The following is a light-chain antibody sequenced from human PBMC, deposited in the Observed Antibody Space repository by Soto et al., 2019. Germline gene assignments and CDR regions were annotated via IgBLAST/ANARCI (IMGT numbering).Light chain of an antibody. CDR2: GAS. Sequence: EIVLTQSLATLSVSPWERATLXCRASQSVGTNLAWYQQKPGQAPSLLISGASTRATGIPDRFSGSGSGTDFTLTISRLEPEDFAVYYCQQYGSSGTFGQGTKV. V-gene: IGKV3-20*01. CDR3: QQYGSSGT. J-gene: IGKJ1*01. CDR1: QSVGTN.